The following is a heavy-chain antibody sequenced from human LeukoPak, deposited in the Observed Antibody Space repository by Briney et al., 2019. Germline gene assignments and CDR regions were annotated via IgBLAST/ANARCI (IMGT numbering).Heavy chain of an antibody. D-gene: IGHD5-18*01. CDR3: AKATGYNYGYFDY. CDR1: GGSISSYY. Sequence: ETLSLTCTVSGGSISSYYWSWIRQPPGKGLEWVSTISDSGGSAYYADSVKGRFTISRDNSRNTLYLQMNSLRAEDTAVYYCAKATGYNYGYFDYWGQGTLLTVSS. V-gene: IGHV3-23*01. CDR2: ISDSGGSA. J-gene: IGHJ4*02.